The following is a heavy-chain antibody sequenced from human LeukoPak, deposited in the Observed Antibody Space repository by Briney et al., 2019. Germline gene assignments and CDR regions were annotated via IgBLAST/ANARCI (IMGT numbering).Heavy chain of an antibody. Sequence: SETLSLTCTVSGGSISSYYWSWIRQPAGKGLEWIGRIYTSGSTNYNPSLKSRVTMSVDTSKNQFSLKLSSVTAADTAVYYCARVAGYDILTGYYPHYYYYGMDVWGQGTTVTASS. J-gene: IGHJ6*02. CDR1: GGSISSYY. CDR3: ARVAGYDILTGYYPHYYYYGMDV. CDR2: IYTSGST. D-gene: IGHD3-9*01. V-gene: IGHV4-4*07.